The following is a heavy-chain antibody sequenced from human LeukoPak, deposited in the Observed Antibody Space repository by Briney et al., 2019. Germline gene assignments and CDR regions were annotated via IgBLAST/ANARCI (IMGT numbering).Heavy chain of an antibody. J-gene: IGHJ6*02. CDR3: ARMGAFYGMDV. Sequence: PSETLSLTRTVSGGSISSYYWSWIRQPPGKGLEWIGYIYYSGSTNYNPSLKSRVTISVDTSKNQFSLKLSSVTAADTAVYYCARMGAFYGMDVWGQGTTVTVSS. CDR1: GGSISSYY. V-gene: IGHV4-59*01. D-gene: IGHD3-16*01. CDR2: IYYSGST.